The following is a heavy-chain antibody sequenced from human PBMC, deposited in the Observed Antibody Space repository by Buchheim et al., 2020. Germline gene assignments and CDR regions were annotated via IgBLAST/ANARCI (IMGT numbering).Heavy chain of an antibody. Sequence: QLQLQESGPGLVKPSETLSLICTVSGGSISSPSFYWGWIRQSPGKGLEWIGNIYYRGGTNYNSAFQSRVAISVDTSKNQFSLKLNSLTAADTAVYYCARQLWSSGWYFDSWGQGTL. J-gene: IGHJ4*02. CDR3: ARQLWSSGWYFDS. CDR2: IYYRGGT. D-gene: IGHD6-19*01. CDR1: GGSISSPSFY. V-gene: IGHV4-39*01.